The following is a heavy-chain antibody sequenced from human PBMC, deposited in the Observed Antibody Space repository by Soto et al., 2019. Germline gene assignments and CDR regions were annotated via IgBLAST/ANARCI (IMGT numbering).Heavy chain of an antibody. Sequence: SETLSLTCTVSGGSISSYYWSWIRQPPGKGLEWIGYIYYSGSTNYNPSLKSRVTISVDTSKNQFSLKLSSVTAADTAVYYCASSSTYDFWSGIDQYYMDVWGKGTTVTVSS. CDR3: ASSSTYDFWSGIDQYYMDV. CDR1: GGSISSYY. CDR2: IYYSGST. D-gene: IGHD3-3*01. J-gene: IGHJ6*03. V-gene: IGHV4-59*08.